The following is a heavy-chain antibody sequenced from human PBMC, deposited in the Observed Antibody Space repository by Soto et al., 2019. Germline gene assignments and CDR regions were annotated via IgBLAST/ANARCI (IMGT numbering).Heavy chain of an antibody. D-gene: IGHD4-17*01. V-gene: IGHV3-23*01. Sequence: QPGGSLRLSCAASGFTFSSYAMSWVRQAPGKGLEWVSAIGGSGGSTYYADSVKGRFTISRDNSKNTLYLQMNSLRAEDTAVYYCAKGTYGDYDAVDFWAQRTLVTVSS. J-gene: IGHJ1*01. CDR1: GFTFSSYA. CDR3: AKGTYGDYDAVDF. CDR2: IGGSGGST.